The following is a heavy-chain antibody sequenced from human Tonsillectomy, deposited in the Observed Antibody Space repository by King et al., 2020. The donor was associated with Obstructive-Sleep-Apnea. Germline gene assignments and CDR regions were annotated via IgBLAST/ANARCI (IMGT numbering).Heavy chain of an antibody. Sequence: VQLQQWGAGLLKSSETLSLTCAVFGGSFSDFYWSWIRQPPGKGLEWIGEINHRGTTNYHPSLKSRVTISVNTSKNQFSLRLSSVTAADTAVYYCARGSGAAAVNWFDPWGQGTLVTVSS. J-gene: IGHJ5*02. D-gene: IGHD6-13*01. CDR3: ARGSGAAAVNWFDP. CDR2: INHRGTT. CDR1: GGSFSDFY. V-gene: IGHV4-34*01.